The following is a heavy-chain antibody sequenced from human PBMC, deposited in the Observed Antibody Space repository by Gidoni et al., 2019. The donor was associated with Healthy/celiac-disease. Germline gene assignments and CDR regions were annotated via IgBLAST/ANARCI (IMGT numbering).Heavy chain of an antibody. D-gene: IGHD1-26*01. CDR3: ARDPPLGGSYYQDY. J-gene: IGHJ4*02. Sequence: EVQLVETGGGLIQPGGSLRLSCAASGFTVSSNYMSWVRQAPGKGLEWVSVIYSGGSTYYADSVKGRFTISRDNSKNTLYLQMNSLRAEDTAVYYCARDPPLGGSYYQDYWGQGTLVTVSS. CDR2: IYSGGST. V-gene: IGHV3-53*02. CDR1: GFTVSSNY.